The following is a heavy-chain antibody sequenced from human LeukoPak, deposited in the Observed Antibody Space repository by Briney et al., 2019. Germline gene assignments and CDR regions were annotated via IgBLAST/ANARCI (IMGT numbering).Heavy chain of an antibody. D-gene: IGHD6-13*01. CDR1: GFTFSSYW. CDR3: ARGGYSSSWYPHPLY. V-gene: IGHV3-74*01. CDR2: INSDGSST. Sequence: GGSLRLSCAASGFTFSSYWMHWVRQAPGKGLVWVSRINSDGSSTSYADSVKGRFTISRDNAKNTLHLQMNSLRAEDTAVYYCARGGYSSSWYPHPLYRGQGTLVTVSS. J-gene: IGHJ4*02.